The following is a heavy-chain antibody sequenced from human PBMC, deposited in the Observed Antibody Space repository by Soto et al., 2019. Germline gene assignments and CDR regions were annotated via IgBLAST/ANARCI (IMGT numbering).Heavy chain of an antibody. CDR2: IYYSGST. Sequence: SETLSLTCTVSGGSISSSSYYWGWIRQPPGKGLEWIGSIYYSGSTYYNPSLKSRVTISVDTSKNQFSLKLSSVTAADTAVYYCARLLEYSSDGFGWFDPWGQGTLVTVSS. V-gene: IGHV4-39*01. J-gene: IGHJ5*02. CDR3: ARLLEYSSDGFGWFDP. CDR1: GGSISSSSYY. D-gene: IGHD6-6*01.